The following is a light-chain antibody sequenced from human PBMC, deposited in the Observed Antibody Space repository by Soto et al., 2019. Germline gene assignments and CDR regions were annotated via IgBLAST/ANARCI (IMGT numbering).Light chain of an antibody. CDR2: GAS. CDR3: QQYNNWPTIT. V-gene: IGKV3-15*01. CDR1: QSVRSN. Sequence: EVVMTQSPATLSVSPGERVTLSCRASQSVRSNLAWYQQKPGQSPRLLIYGASTRANGIPARFSSSGSGTELTLTISSLQSEDFAVYDCQQYNNWPTITFGQGTRLEIK. J-gene: IGKJ5*01.